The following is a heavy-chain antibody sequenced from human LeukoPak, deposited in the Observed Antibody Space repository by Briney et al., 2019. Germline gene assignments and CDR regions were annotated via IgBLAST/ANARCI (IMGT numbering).Heavy chain of an antibody. V-gene: IGHV4-59*08. CDR3: ARLGFCRGDNCLDDY. CDR2: IYYTGGT. Sequence: PSQTLSLTCTLSGGSISPHSSSWIRQPPGKGLEYVGYIYYTGGTNYNPSLRSRATVSVDASKNQFSLKLSSVTATDTAVYYCARLGFCRGDNCLDDYWGQGTLVTVSS. D-gene: IGHD2-15*01. CDR1: GGSISPHS. J-gene: IGHJ4*02.